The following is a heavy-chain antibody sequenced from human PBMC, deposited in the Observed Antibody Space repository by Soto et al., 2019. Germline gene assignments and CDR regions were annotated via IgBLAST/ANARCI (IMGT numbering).Heavy chain of an antibody. J-gene: IGHJ4*02. CDR2: IKSKTDGGTT. Sequence: GGSLRLSCAASGFTFSNAWMNWVRQAPGKGLEWVGRIKSKTDGGTTDYAAPVKGRFTISRDDSKNTLYLQMNSLKTEDTAVYYCTTAKGNDFWSGYYLTDQFDYWGQGTLVTVSS. D-gene: IGHD3-3*01. CDR3: TTAKGNDFWSGYYLTDQFDY. V-gene: IGHV3-15*07. CDR1: GFTFSNAW.